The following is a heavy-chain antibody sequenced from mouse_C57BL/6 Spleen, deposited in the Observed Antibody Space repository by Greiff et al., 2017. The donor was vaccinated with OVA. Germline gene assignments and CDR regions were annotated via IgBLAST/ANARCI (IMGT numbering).Heavy chain of an antibody. Sequence: EVQLVESGGGLVKPGGSLKLSCAASGFTFSDYGMHWVRQAPEKGLEWVAYISSGSSTIYYADTVKGRFTISRDNAKNTLFLQMTSLRSEDTAVYYCAGDGYYLYAMDYWGQGTSVTVSS. D-gene: IGHD2-3*01. J-gene: IGHJ4*01. CDR3: AGDGYYLYAMDY. CDR2: ISSGSSTI. CDR1: GFTFSDYG. V-gene: IGHV5-17*01.